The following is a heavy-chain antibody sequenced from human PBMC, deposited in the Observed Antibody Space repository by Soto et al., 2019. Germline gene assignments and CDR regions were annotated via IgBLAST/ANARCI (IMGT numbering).Heavy chain of an antibody. Sequence: QVQLVESGGGVVQPGRSLRLSCTASGSTFSSYGMHRFRQAPGKGLEWVAVIWYDGSKKYYADSVKGRFTIASDNSKNTRYLQMSSLRAEDTAVYYCAREGVPAAIYYYYMDVWGKGTTVTVSS. D-gene: IGHD2-2*01. CDR3: AREGVPAAIYYYYMDV. CDR1: GSTFSSYG. J-gene: IGHJ6*03. CDR2: IWYDGSKK. V-gene: IGHV3-33*01.